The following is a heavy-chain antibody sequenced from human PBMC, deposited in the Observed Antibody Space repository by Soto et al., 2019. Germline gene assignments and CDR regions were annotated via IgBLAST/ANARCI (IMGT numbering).Heavy chain of an antibody. CDR2: IYYSGST. CDR3: ARWRSVYSFDY. J-gene: IGHJ4*02. CDR1: GGSISSYY. Sequence: QVQLQESGPGLVKPSETLSLTCTVSGGSISSYYWSWIRQPPGKGLEWIGYIYYSGSTNYNPSLKGRVTLSVDTSKNQFSLKLGSVTAADTAVYYCARWRSVYSFDYWGQGTRVTVSS. V-gene: IGHV4-59*01. D-gene: IGHD3-9*01.